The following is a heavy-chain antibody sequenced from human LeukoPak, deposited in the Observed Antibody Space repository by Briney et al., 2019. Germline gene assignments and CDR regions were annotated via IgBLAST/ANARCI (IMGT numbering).Heavy chain of an antibody. CDR1: GGSISSYY. V-gene: IGHV4-59*01. Sequence: PSETLSLTCTVSGGSISSYYWSWIRQPPGKGLEWIGYIYYSGSTNYNPSLKSRVTLSVDTSKNQFSLKLSSVTAADTAVYYCARGRGWFGDLGSVFDIWGQGTMVTVSS. D-gene: IGHD3-10*01. CDR3: ARGRGWFGDLGSVFDI. J-gene: IGHJ3*02. CDR2: IYYSGST.